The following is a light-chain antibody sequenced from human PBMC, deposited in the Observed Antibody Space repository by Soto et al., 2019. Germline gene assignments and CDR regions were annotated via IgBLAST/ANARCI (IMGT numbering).Light chain of an antibody. CDR3: AGWDSGLSAVV. Sequence: QSVLTQPPSVSAAPGQKVAISCSGSTSNIGNNYVSWYQQLPEKAPKLLIYDTDKRPSGIPDRFSGSKSGTSATLGITGLPTGDEAEYYCAGWDSGLSAVVFGGGTKLTVL. CDR1: TSNIGNNY. CDR2: DTD. J-gene: IGLJ3*02. V-gene: IGLV1-51*01.